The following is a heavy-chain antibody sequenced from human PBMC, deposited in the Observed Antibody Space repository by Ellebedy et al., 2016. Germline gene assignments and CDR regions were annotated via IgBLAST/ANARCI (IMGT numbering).Heavy chain of an antibody. V-gene: IGHV1-46*01. CDR1: GYTFSSYY. J-gene: IGHJ4*02. D-gene: IGHD6-19*01. CDR3: ASGGSGWSVDY. CDR2: INPSGGST. Sequence: ASVKVSCKASGYTFSSYYMHWVRQAPGQGLKWMGIINPSGGSTSYAQKFQGRVTMTRDTSTSTVYMELSSLRSEDTAVYYCASGGSGWSVDYWGQGTLVTVSS.